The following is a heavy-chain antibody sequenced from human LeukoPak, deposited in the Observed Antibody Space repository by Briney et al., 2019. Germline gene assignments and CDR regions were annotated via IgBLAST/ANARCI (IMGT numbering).Heavy chain of an antibody. CDR1: GGSISSSSYY. Sequence: SETLSLTCTVSGGSISSSSYYWGWIRQPPGKGLEWIGSIYYSGSTYYNPSLKSRVTISVDTSKNQFSLKLSSVTAADTAVYYCGRGGNSWGGDYWGQGPRVTVS. J-gene: IGHJ4*02. V-gene: IGHV4-39*01. D-gene: IGHD4-23*01. CDR3: GRGGNSWGGDY. CDR2: IYYSGST.